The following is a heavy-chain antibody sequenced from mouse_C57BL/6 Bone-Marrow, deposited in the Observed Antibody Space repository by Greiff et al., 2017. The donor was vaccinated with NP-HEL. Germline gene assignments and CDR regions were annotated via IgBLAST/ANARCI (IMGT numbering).Heavy chain of an antibody. D-gene: IGHD1-1*01. J-gene: IGHJ1*03. Sequence: QVQLQQPGAELVMPGASVKLSCKASGYTFTSYWMPWVKQRPGPGLEWIGALDPSDSYTNYTQKFKGKSTLTVDKSSSTAYLQLSSLTSEDSAVYYCARRRGFITTVVANWYFDVWGTGTTVTVSS. V-gene: IGHV1-69*01. CDR2: LDPSDSYT. CDR1: GYTFTSYW. CDR3: ARRRGFITTVVANWYFDV.